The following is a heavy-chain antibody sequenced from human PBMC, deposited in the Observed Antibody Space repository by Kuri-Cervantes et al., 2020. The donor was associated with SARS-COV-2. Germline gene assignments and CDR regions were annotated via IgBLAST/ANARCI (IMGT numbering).Heavy chain of an antibody. CDR1: GGSISSYY. CDR3: ARSTDGIAVAGTVNFVY. J-gene: IGHJ4*01. V-gene: IGHV4-59*01. D-gene: IGHD6-19*01. Sequence: GSLRLSCTVSGGSISSYYWSWIRQPPGKGLEWIGYIYYSGSTNYNPSLKSRVTISVDTSKNQFSLKLSSVTAADTAVYYCARSTDGIAVAGTVNFVYWGHGTLV. CDR2: IYYSGST.